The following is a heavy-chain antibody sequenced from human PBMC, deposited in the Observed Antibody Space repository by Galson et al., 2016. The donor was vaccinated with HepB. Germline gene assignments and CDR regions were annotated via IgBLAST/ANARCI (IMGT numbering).Heavy chain of an antibody. J-gene: IGHJ4*02. D-gene: IGHD1-26*01. CDR1: GFTFSSNA. V-gene: IGHV3-23*01. CDR2: ISGSGGST. Sequence: SLRLSCAASGFTFSSNAMSWVRQAPGKGLEWVSAISGSGGSTYYADSVKGRFTISRDNSKNTLYLQMNSLRAEDTGVYYCAKDSAYHYSANYYGGWGYFDDWGQGTLVTVSS. CDR3: AKDSAYHYSANYYGGWGYFDD.